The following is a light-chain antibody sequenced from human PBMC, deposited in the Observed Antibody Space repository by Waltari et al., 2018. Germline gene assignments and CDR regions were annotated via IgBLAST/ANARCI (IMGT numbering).Light chain of an antibody. CDR3: QHYKSLPVS. CDR2: HTS. J-gene: IGKJ1*01. CDR1: QSVSIY. Sequence: MVFTQSPCTLSLSAAERATPSCRASQSVSIYLSWYQQKPGKAPRLLIYHTSTRATGIPDRFSGSGSGTDFSLTISGLEPEDFAVYYCQHYKSLPVSFGQGTRVEIK. V-gene: IGKV3-20*01.